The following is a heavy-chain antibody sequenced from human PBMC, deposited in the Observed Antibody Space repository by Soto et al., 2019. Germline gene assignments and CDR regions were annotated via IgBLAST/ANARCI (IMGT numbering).Heavy chain of an antibody. D-gene: IGHD3-22*01. CDR1: GGSISSYY. Sequence: SETLSLTCTVSGGSISSYYWSWIRQPPGKGLEWIGYIYYSGSTNYNPSLKSRVTISVDTSKNQFSLKLSSVTAADTAVYYCAIEGLTYYYDSSGQAAFDIWGQGTMVTVSS. CDR2: IYYSGST. CDR3: AIEGLTYYYDSSGQAAFDI. J-gene: IGHJ3*02. V-gene: IGHV4-59*01.